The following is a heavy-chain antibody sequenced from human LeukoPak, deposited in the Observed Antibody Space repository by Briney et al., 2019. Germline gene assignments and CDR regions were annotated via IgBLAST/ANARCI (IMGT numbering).Heavy chain of an antibody. CDR2: ISDNGVNT. J-gene: IGHJ4*02. CDR3: ADLLTIATLSND. D-gene: IGHD4/OR15-4a*01. V-gene: IGHV3-23*01. CDR1: GFTFSSYA. Sequence: PGGSLRLSCAASGFTFSSYAMSWVRQAPGKGLDWVSAISDNGVNTYYADSVRGRFTISRDNSKDTLYLQMNGLRADDTAVYYCADLLTIATLSNDWGQGALVTVSS.